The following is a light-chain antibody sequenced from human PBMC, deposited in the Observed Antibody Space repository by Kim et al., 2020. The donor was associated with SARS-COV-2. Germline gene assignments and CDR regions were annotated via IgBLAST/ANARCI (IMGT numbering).Light chain of an antibody. CDR2: GAS. CDR1: QSISSW. CDR3: QQYNLYYT. V-gene: IGKV1-5*03. Sequence: DIQMTQSPSTLFASVGDRVTITCRASQSISSWLAWYQQKPGKAPKVLIYGASTLESGVPSRFSGNGSGTEFTLTISSLQPDDFATYYCQQYNLYYTLGQGTKLEI. J-gene: IGKJ2*01.